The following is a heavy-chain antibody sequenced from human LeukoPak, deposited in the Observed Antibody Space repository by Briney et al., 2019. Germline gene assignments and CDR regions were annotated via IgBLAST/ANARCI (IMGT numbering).Heavy chain of an antibody. CDR1: GYTFTSYA. CDR3: ARADMITFGGVIVQPQEIDY. D-gene: IGHD3-16*02. V-gene: IGHV1-3*01. CDR2: INAGNGNT. Sequence: ASVKVSCKASGYTFTSYAMHWVRQAPGQRLEWMGWINAGNGNTKYSQKSQGRVTITRDTSASTAYMELSSLRSEDTAVYYCARADMITFGGVIVQPQEIDYWGQGTLVTVSS. J-gene: IGHJ4*02.